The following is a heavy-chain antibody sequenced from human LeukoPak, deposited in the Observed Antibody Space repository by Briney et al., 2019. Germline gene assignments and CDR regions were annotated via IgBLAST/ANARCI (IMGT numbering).Heavy chain of an antibody. CDR2: IFPGDSDT. J-gene: IGHJ4*02. V-gene: IGHV5-51*01. CDR3: ARLASGGYSYGGY. Sequence: PGEYLKISCKGSGYSFTTYWIGWVRQMPGKGLEWMGIIFPGDSDTIYSPSFQGQVTISADKSISTAYLQWSSLKASDTAMYYCARLASGGYSYGGYWGQGTLVTVSS. CDR1: GYSFTTYW. D-gene: IGHD5-18*01.